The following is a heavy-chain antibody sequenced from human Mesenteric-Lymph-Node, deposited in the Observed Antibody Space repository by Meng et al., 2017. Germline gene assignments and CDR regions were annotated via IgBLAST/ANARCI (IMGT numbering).Heavy chain of an antibody. CDR2: INHSGST. D-gene: IGHD5-18*01. CDR1: GGSISSSSYY. CDR3: ARAVKDVDTAILVDYYYYYYGMDV. J-gene: IGHJ6*02. Sequence: SETLSLTCTVSGGSISSSSYYWSWIRQPPGKGLEWIGEINHSGSTNYNPSLKSRVTISVDTSKNQFSLKLSSVTAADTAVYYCARAVKDVDTAILVDYYYYYYGMDVWGQGTTVTVSS. V-gene: IGHV4-39*07.